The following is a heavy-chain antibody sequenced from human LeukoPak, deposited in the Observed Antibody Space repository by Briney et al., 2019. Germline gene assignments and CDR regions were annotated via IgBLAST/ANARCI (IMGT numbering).Heavy chain of an antibody. Sequence: GGSLRLSCVASGFTFCTYTMNWIRQAPGQGLEGVLGSIGSGGSAFYADSVKGRFSISRDTSKNTLFLLMNNLIAGDAAVYYCAKDRLPDGVWPFDYWGQGTLVTVSS. J-gene: IGHJ4*02. V-gene: IGHV3-23*01. CDR3: AKDRLPDGVWPFDY. CDR2: SIGSGGSA. D-gene: IGHD2-8*02. CDR1: GFTFCTYT.